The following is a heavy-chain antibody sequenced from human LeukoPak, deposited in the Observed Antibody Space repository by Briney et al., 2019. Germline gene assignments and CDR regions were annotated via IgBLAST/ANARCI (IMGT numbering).Heavy chain of an antibody. CDR2: INPNSGGT. Sequence: ASVKVSCKASGYTFTGYYMHWVRQAPGQGLEWMGWINPNSGGTNYAQKFQGRVTMTRDTSISTAYMELSRLRPDDTAVYYCARDRSKWELLTPHDAFDIWGQGTMVTVSS. J-gene: IGHJ3*02. D-gene: IGHD1-26*01. V-gene: IGHV1-2*02. CDR3: ARDRSKWELLTPHDAFDI. CDR1: GYTFTGYY.